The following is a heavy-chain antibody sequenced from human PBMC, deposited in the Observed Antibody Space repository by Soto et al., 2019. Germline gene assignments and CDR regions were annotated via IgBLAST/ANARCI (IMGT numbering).Heavy chain of an antibody. V-gene: IGHV1-18*01. CDR2: ISAYNGNT. Sequence: ASVKVSCKASGYTFTSYGISWVRQAPGQGLEWMGWISAYNGNTNYAQKLQGRVTMTTDTSTSTAYMELRSLRSDDTAVYYCARDTTVTTSPRFYWYFDIWGRGTLVTVSS. J-gene: IGHJ2*01. D-gene: IGHD4-17*01. CDR1: GYTFTSYG. CDR3: ARDTTVTTSPRFYWYFDI.